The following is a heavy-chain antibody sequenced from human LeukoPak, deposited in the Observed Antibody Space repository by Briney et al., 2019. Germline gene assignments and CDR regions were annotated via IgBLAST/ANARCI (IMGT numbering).Heavy chain of an antibody. J-gene: IGHJ4*02. Sequence: PGGSLRLSCAASGFTFSSYDMSWVRQAPGKGLEWVSGISGDGDSAYYADSVKGRFTVSRDISKNMLYLQMSSLRAEDTAVYYCLLAARDYWGQGTLVTVSS. D-gene: IGHD6-25*01. CDR2: ISGDGDSA. CDR1: GFTFSSYD. V-gene: IGHV3-23*01. CDR3: LLAARDY.